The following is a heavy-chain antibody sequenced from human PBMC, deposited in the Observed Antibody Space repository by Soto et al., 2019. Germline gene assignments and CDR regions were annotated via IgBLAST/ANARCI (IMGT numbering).Heavy chain of an antibody. CDR3: AKEGAIPGEVDA. V-gene: IGHV1-46*01. Sequence: HLAQSGPEVKRPGASVKISCKASGFIFTGWFMHWVRQAPGQGPEWMGIINTSGGNSIYSQKFQDRVTMTRDTSTSTLYVELSSLTSADTAVYYCAKEGAIPGEVDAWGQGTLVTVSS. CDR2: INTSGGNS. D-gene: IGHD2-21*01. CDR1: GFIFTGWF. J-gene: IGHJ1*01.